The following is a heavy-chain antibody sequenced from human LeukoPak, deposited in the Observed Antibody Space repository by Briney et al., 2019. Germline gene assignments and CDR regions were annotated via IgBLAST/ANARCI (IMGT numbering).Heavy chain of an antibody. CDR1: GGSFSGYY. CDR3: ARDHVITFGGVIVPYYFDY. CDR2: IYTSGST. Sequence: SETLSLTCAVYGGSFSGYYWSWIRQPPGKGLEWIGRIYTSGSTNYNPSLKSRVTISVDTSKNQFSLKLSSVTAADTAVYYCARDHVITFGGVIVPYYFDYWGQGTLVTVSS. J-gene: IGHJ4*02. V-gene: IGHV4-4*07. D-gene: IGHD3-16*02.